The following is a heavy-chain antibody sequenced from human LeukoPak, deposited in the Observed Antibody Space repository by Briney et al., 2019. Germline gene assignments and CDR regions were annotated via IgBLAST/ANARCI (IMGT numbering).Heavy chain of an antibody. CDR3: ARGVPGGY. J-gene: IGHJ4*02. CDR1: GFIFDDYA. V-gene: IGHV3-9*01. D-gene: IGHD2-2*01. Sequence: GGSLRLSCAASGFIFDDYAVHWVRQAPGKGLEWVSGISWNSGSMEYADSAKGRFTISRDNAKSSLYLQMNSLRAEDTAVYYCARGVPGGYWGQGTLVTASS. CDR2: ISWNSGSM.